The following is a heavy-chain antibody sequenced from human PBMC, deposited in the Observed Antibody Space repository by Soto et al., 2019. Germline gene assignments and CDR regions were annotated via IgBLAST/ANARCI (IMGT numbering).Heavy chain of an antibody. CDR3: ARVSIVVVQAAIHNWLDT. CDR2: IYYSGST. Sequence: SETLSLTCTVSGGSISSGGYYWSWIRQHPGKGLEWIGYIYYSGSTYYNPSLKSRVTISVDTSKNQFSLKLSSVTAADTAVYYCARVSIVVVQAAIHNWLDTWGQGTLVTVSS. CDR1: GGSISSGGYY. V-gene: IGHV4-31*03. J-gene: IGHJ5*02. D-gene: IGHD2-2*01.